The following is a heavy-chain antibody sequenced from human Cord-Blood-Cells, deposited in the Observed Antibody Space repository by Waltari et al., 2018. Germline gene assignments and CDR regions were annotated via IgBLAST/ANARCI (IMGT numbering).Heavy chain of an antibody. Sequence: EVQLVESGGGLVQPGGSLRLSCAASGFTFSSYSMNWVCQAPGKGLEWVSYISSSSDTIYYVDSVKCRFTISRENAKNSRYLQMNSLRDEDTAVYYGARAHSSGYYYFDYWGQGTLVTVSS. CDR3: ARAHSSGYYYFDY. V-gene: IGHV3-48*02. CDR2: ISSSSDTI. CDR1: GFTFSSYS. D-gene: IGHD3-22*01. J-gene: IGHJ4*02.